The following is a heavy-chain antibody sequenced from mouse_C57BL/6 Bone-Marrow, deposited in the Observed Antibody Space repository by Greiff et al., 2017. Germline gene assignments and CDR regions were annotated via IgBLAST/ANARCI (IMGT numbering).Heavy chain of an antibody. CDR3: ASAMVTTRGAWFAY. J-gene: IGHJ3*01. CDR1: GFSLTSYG. Sequence: VTLVESGPGLVAPSQSLSITCTVSGFSLTSYGVDWVRQSPGKGLEWLGVIWGVGSTNYNSALKSRLSISKDNSKSQVFLKMNSLQTDDTAMYYCASAMVTTRGAWFAYWGQGTLVTVSA. V-gene: IGHV2-6*01. D-gene: IGHD2-2*01. CDR2: IWGVGST.